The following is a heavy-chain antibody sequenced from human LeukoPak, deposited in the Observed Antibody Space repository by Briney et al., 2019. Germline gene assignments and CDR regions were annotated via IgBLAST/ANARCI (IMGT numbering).Heavy chain of an antibody. CDR1: GFTFSSYW. D-gene: IGHD4-17*01. V-gene: IGHV3-7*01. J-gene: IGHJ4*02. CDR2: IKQDGNEK. Sequence: PGGSLRLSCAASGFTFSSYWMSWVRQAPGKGLEWVANIKQDGNEKYYVDSVKGRFTISRDNAKNSLYLQMNSLRAEDTAVYYCARGDYGDYPLHFDYWGQGTLVTVSS. CDR3: ARGDYGDYPLHFDY.